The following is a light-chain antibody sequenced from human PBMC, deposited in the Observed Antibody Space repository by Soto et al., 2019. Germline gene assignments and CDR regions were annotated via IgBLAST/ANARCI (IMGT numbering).Light chain of an antibody. CDR2: GAS. CDR1: QRISNN. Sequence: EIVMTQSPATLSVSPGERATLSCRASQRISNNLAWHQQKAGQAPRLLIYGASTRATGIPARFSGSGSETEFTLTISSLQSEDFAVYYCQQYNNWPPYTFGQGTKLEIK. V-gene: IGKV3-15*01. J-gene: IGKJ2*01. CDR3: QQYNNWPPYT.